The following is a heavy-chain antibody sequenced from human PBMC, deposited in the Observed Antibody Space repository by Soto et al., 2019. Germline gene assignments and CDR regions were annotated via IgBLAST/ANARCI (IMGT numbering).Heavy chain of an antibody. V-gene: IGHV1-46*01. D-gene: IGHD1-26*01. Sequence: GASVKVSCKASGYTFTSYYMHWVRQAPGQGLKWMGIINPSGGSTSYAQKFQGRVTMTRDTSTSTVYMELSSLRSEDTAVYYCARDSKWELPDDAFDIWGQGTMVTVSS. CDR1: GYTFTSYY. J-gene: IGHJ3*02. CDR3: ARDSKWELPDDAFDI. CDR2: INPSGGST.